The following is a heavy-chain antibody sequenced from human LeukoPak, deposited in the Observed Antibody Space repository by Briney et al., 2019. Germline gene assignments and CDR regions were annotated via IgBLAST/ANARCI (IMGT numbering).Heavy chain of an antibody. J-gene: IGHJ6*04. Sequence: GGSLRLSCAASGFTFSSYGMHWVRQAPGKGLEWVAFIRYDASNKYYADSVKGRFTISRDNSKNTLYLQLNSLRAEDTAVYYCATRGYSYGGAYGDVWGKGTTVTVSS. CDR2: IRYDASNK. D-gene: IGHD5-18*01. CDR1: GFTFSSYG. V-gene: IGHV3-30*02. CDR3: ATRGYSYGGAYGDV.